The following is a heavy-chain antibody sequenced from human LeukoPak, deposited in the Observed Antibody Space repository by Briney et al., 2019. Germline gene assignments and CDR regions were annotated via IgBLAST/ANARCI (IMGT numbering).Heavy chain of an antibody. D-gene: IGHD5-12*01. CDR1: GFAFESFT. J-gene: IGHJ4*02. V-gene: IGHV3-21*04. CDR2: ISDTGRDI. CDR3: AKGLFSAYDKYLDS. Sequence: PGGSLKLSCAGSGFAFESFTMTWVRQAPGKGLEWVSLISDTGRDINYADSVRGRFTISRDNTKNSLFLQMDSLRVEDTAIYYCAKGLFSAYDKYLDSWGQGILVTVSS.